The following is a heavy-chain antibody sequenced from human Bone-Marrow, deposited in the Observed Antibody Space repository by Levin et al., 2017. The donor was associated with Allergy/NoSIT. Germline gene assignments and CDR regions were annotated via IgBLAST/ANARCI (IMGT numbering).Heavy chain of an antibody. CDR1: GFTFSSYS. D-gene: IGHD2-2*01. V-gene: IGHV3-48*02. CDR2: ISSSSSLV. Sequence: PGGSLRLSCAASGFTFSSYSMNWVRQAPGKGLEWVSYISSSSSLVLYADSVKGRFTISRDNAKNSLYLQMNSLRDEDTAVYYCARDLDILVVPAATGFDYWGQGTLVTVSS. J-gene: IGHJ4*02. CDR3: ARDLDILVVPAATGFDY.